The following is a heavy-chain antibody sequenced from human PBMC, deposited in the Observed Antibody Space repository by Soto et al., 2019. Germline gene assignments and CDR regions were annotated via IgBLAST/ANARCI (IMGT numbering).Heavy chain of an antibody. Sequence: GGSLRLSRAASGFTFGSYAMSWVRQAPGKGLEWVSAISGSGGSTYYADSVKGRFTISRANSKNTLYLQMNSLRAEDTAVYFCAKDTVKVMITWGGCIPGWFDPWGHGTLVSVPS. V-gene: IGHV3-23*01. CDR1: GFTFGSYA. D-gene: IGHD3-16*01. CDR3: AKDTVKVMITWGGCIPGWFDP. CDR2: ISGSGGST. J-gene: IGHJ5*02.